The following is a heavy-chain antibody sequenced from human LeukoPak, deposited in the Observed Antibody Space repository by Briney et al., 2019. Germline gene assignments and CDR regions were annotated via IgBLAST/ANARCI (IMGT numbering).Heavy chain of an antibody. CDR2: IKSKTDGMTT. CDR1: GFTFSNAW. V-gene: IGHV3-15*01. Sequence: GGSLRLSCAASGFTFSNAWMSWVRQAPGKGLEWVGRIKSKTDGMTTDYAAPVKGRFTISRDDSKYTLYLQMNSLKTEDTAVYYCTTSMWYSSSWYDFDYWGQGTPVTVSS. CDR3: TTSMWYSSSWYDFDY. D-gene: IGHD6-13*01. J-gene: IGHJ4*02.